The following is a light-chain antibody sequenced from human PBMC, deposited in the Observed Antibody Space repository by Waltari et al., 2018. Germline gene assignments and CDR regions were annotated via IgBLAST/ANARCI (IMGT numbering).Light chain of an antibody. CDR3: QQTYTTPRT. CDR2: DAS. CDR1: QKISSY. Sequence: DLQMTQSPSSLSAAVEDRVTITCRASQKISSYLNWYQQKPGTALRLLIYDASRLQSGVPSRFSGSGSGTDFTLTISSLQPEDFGTYYCQQTYTTPRTFGQGTKVETK. V-gene: IGKV1-39*01. J-gene: IGKJ1*01.